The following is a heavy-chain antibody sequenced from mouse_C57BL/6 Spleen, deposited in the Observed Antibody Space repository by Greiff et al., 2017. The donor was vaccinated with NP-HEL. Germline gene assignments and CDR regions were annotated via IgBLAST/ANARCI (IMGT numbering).Heavy chain of an antibody. CDR2: IDPANGNT. CDR3: ARTSNYGGSWFAY. V-gene: IGHV14-3*01. J-gene: IGHJ3*01. CDR1: GFNIKNTY. D-gene: IGHD2-5*01. Sequence: EVQLQQSVAELVRPGASVKLSCTASGFNIKNTYMHWVKQRPEQGLEWIGRIDPANGNTKYAPKFQGKATITADTSSNTAYLKLSSLTSEDTAIYYCARTSNYGGSWFAYWGQGTLVTVSA.